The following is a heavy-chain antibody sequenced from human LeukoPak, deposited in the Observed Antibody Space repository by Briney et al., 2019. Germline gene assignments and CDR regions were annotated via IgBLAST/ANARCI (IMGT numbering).Heavy chain of an antibody. CDR3: ARRTAAAGTAFDY. J-gene: IGHJ4*02. CDR1: GYSFTSYW. CDR2: IYPGDSDT. Sequence: GESLRISCRGSGYSFTSYWIGWVRQMPGKGLEWMGIIYPGDSDTRYSPSFQGQVTISADKSISTAYLQWSSLKASDTAMYYCARRTAAAGTAFDYWGQGTLVTVSS. D-gene: IGHD6-13*01. V-gene: IGHV5-51*01.